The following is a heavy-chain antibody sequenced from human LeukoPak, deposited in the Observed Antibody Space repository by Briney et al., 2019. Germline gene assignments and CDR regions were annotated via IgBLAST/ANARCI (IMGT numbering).Heavy chain of an antibody. CDR2: IIPILGIA. J-gene: IGHJ4*02. CDR1: GGTFSSYA. V-gene: IGHV1-69*04. Sequence: GASVKVSCKAYGGTFSSYAISWVRQAPGQGLEWMGRIIPILGIANYAQKFQGRVTITADKSTSTAYMELSSLRSEDTAVYYCATSNLWFGESWGQGTLVTVSS. CDR3: ATSNLWFGES. D-gene: IGHD3-10*01.